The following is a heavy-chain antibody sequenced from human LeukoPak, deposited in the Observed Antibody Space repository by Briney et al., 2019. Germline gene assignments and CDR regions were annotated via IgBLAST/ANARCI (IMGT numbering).Heavy chain of an antibody. CDR2: RYYSGAS. D-gene: IGHD1-26*01. CDR3: ARALSGSPAVFDS. J-gene: IGHJ4*02. CDR1: TGSISGYY. V-gene: IGHV4-59*08. Sequence: SETLSLTCAVSTGSISGYYWSWIRQPPGKGLEWIGFRYYSGASNYNPSLRGRVTISVDRSKSQVSLKVTSVTAADTAVYYCARALSGSPAVFDSWGQGTLVSVSS.